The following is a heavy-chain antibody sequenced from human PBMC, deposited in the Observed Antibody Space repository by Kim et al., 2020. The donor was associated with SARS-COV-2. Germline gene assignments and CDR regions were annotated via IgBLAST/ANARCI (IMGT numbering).Heavy chain of an antibody. J-gene: IGHJ5*02. D-gene: IGHD1-26*01. CDR3: ASALGATTGS. CDR2: IKHDGIVK. V-gene: IGHV3-7*01. CDR1: GFTFSSFW. Sequence: GGSLRLSCAASGFTFSSFWMTWVRQAPGKGLEWVANIKHDGIVKYYVDSVKGRFTISRDNAKNSVYLQMNSLRDEDTAVYYCASALGATTGSWGQGTLVT.